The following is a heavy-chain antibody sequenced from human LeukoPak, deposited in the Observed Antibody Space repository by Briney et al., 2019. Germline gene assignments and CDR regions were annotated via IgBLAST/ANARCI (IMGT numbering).Heavy chain of an antibody. CDR2: MSYDGSNK. CDR1: GFTFSNFA. Sequence: PGRSLRLSCAASGFTFSNFAMHWVRQAPAKGLEWVAMMSYDGSNKYTDSVKGRFTISRDNSKNMVDLYMSNLKIEDTAVYYCARDSWGFDFWGQGTLVTVSS. V-gene: IGHV3-30*04. D-gene: IGHD7-27*01. J-gene: IGHJ4*02. CDR3: ARDSWGFDF.